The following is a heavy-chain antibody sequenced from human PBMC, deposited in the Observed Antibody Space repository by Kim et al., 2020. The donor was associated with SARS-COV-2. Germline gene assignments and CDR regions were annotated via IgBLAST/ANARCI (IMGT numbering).Heavy chain of an antibody. CDR1: GGSISSYY. D-gene: IGHD2-2*01. CDR2: IYTSGST. J-gene: IGHJ6*02. V-gene: IGHV4-4*07. CDR3: ARDPGPYCSSTSCYEGHYYGMDV. Sequence: SETLSLTCTVSGGSISSYYWSWILQPAGKGLEWIWRIYTSGSTNYNPSLKSRVTMSVDTSKNQFSLKLSSVTAADTAVYYCARDPGPYCSSTSCYEGHYYGMDVWVQGATVTVSS.